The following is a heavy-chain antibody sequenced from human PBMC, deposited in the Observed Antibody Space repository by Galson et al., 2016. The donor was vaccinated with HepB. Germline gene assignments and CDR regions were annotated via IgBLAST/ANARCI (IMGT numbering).Heavy chain of an antibody. V-gene: IGHV3-23*01. J-gene: IGHJ4*02. D-gene: IGHD6-19*01. CDR3: ATYEQSSGVTLPY. Sequence: SLRLSCAASGFTFNNYAMGWVRQAPGKGLEWVSAISSSGSGSFYADSVKGRFSISRDSSRNTLSLLMNSLTTEDAALYYCATYEQSSGVTLPYWGRGTLVGVSS. CDR2: ISSSGSGS. CDR1: GFTFNNYA.